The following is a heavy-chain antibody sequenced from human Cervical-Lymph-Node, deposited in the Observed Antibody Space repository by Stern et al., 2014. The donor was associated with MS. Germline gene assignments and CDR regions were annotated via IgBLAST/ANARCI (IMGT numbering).Heavy chain of an antibody. CDR1: GVTFSSYG. CDR3: ARDYEDTSMLFDH. Sequence: VQLGESGGAVVQPGRSLRLSWAASGVTFSSYGMPLACQAPGKGLDRETVISYDGNHKYYAASLKGRFPIFRDNSKNTQHLQMNSVTPDDTAIYYCARDYEDTSMLFDHWGQGTLVTVSS. CDR2: ISYDGNHK. V-gene: IGHV3-30*03. D-gene: IGHD2-8*01. J-gene: IGHJ4*02.